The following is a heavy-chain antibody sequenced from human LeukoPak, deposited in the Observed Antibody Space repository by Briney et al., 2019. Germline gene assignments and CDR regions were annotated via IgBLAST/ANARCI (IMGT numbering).Heavy chain of an antibody. CDR2: ISSSSSYI. CDR3: ARDPLHYYYDSSGYYFFDY. Sequence: GRSLRLSCAASGFTFDDYAMHWVRQAPGKGLEWVSSISSSSSYIYYADSVKGRFTISRDNAKNSLYLQMNSLRAEDTAVYYCARDPLHYYYDSSGYYFFDYWGQGTLVTVSS. D-gene: IGHD3-22*01. CDR1: GFTFDDYA. J-gene: IGHJ4*02. V-gene: IGHV3-21*01.